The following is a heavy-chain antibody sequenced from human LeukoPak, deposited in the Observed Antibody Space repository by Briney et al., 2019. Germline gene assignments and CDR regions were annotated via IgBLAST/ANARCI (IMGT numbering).Heavy chain of an antibody. CDR3: ARDIGSSWYYAFDI. D-gene: IGHD6-13*01. J-gene: IGHJ3*02. Sequence: SETLSLTCSVSGGSLSSYYWSWIRQPAGKGLEWIGRIYTSGSTNYNPSLKSRATMSVDTSKNQFSLKLSSVTAADTAVYYCARDIGSSWYYAFDIWGQGTMVTVSS. CDR1: GGSLSSYY. V-gene: IGHV4-4*07. CDR2: IYTSGST.